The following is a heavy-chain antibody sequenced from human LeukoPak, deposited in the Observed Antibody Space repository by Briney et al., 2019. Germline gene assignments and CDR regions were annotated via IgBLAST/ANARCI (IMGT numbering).Heavy chain of an antibody. V-gene: IGHV5-51*01. CDR3: ARLAGYCTSTSCYGSFDY. D-gene: IGHD2-2*03. Sequence: GESLKISCKGSGYTFTNYWVGWVRQMPGKGLEWMGIFYPGNSDTRYNPSFQGQFTISVDKSISTAFLQWSSLKAPDTAMYYCARLAGYCTSTSCYGSFDYWGQGTLVTVSS. J-gene: IGHJ4*02. CDR2: FYPGNSDT. CDR1: GYTFTNYW.